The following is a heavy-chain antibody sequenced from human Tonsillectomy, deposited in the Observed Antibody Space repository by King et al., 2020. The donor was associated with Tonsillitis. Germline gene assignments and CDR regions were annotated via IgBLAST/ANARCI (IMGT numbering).Heavy chain of an antibody. Sequence: QLVQSGPEVKKPGASVMVSCKASGYTFTSYYMHWVRQAPGQGLEWMGITNPGGGSTSYAQKFQGRVTMTRDTSTSTVYMELSSLRSDDTAVYYCARGGREQWLGPDYWGQGTLVTVSS. CDR3: ARGGREQWLGPDY. CDR1: GYTFTSYY. V-gene: IGHV1-46*01. D-gene: IGHD6-19*01. J-gene: IGHJ4*02. CDR2: TNPGGGST.